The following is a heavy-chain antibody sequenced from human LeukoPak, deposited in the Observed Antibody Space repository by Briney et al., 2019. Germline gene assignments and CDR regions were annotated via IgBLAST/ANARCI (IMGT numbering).Heavy chain of an antibody. CDR1: GYIFTDYY. CDR3: ARTYSTSSGLDY. D-gene: IGHD6-6*01. V-gene: IGHV1-2*04. J-gene: IGHJ4*02. Sequence: GASVKVSCKASGYIFTDYYIYWIRQAPGQGLEWMGWINPDSGGTNYAQKFQDWVTMTGDTSISTAFMELSRLRSDDTAVYYCARTYSTSSGLDYWGQGTLVTVSS. CDR2: INPDSGGT.